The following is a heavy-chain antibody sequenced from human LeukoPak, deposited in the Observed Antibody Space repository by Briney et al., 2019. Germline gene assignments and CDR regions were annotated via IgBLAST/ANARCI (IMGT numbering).Heavy chain of an antibody. J-gene: IGHJ4*02. CDR1: GFTVSSNY. CDR3: AREYCSSTGCSYFDY. CDR2: IYSGGST. D-gene: IGHD2-2*01. Sequence: GGSLRLSCAASGFTVSSNYMSWVRQAPGPGLEWVSVIYSGGSTYYADSVKGRFTISRDNSKNTLYLQMNSLRADDTAVYYCAREYCSSTGCSYFDYWGQGTLVTVSS. V-gene: IGHV3-53*01.